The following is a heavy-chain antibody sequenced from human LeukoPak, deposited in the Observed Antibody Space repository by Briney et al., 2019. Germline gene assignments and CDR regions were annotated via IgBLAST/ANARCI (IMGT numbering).Heavy chain of an antibody. J-gene: IGHJ4*02. CDR3: ASRNYYDSSGYYYYYFDY. CDR2: VSGSGVST. V-gene: IGHV3-23*01. Sequence: PGGSLRLSCAASGFTFSSYALSWVRQAAGKGLEWVSAVSGSGVSTYYADSVKGRFTISRDNSKNTLHLQMNSLRAEDTAVYYCASRNYYDSSGYYYYYFDYWGQGTLVTVSS. D-gene: IGHD3-22*01. CDR1: GFTFSSYA.